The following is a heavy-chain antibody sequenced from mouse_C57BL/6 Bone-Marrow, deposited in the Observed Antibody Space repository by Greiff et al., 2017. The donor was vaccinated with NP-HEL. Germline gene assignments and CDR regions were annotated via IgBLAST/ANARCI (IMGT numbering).Heavy chain of an antibody. CDR3: ARYYDYDEGYAMDY. CDR1: GFTFSDYG. J-gene: IGHJ4*01. CDR2: ISNLAYSI. Sequence: DVQLQESGGGLVQPGGSLKLSCAASGFTFSDYGMAWVRQAPRKGPEWVAFISNLAYSIYYADTVTGRFTISRENAKNTLYLEMSSLRSEDTAMYYCARYYDYDEGYAMDYWGQGTSVTVSS. V-gene: IGHV5-15*01. D-gene: IGHD2-4*01.